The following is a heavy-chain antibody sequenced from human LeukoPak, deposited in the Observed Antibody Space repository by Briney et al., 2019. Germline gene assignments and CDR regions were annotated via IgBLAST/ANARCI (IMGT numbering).Heavy chain of an antibody. V-gene: IGHV4-59*01. D-gene: IGHD6-13*01. Sequence: SETLSLTCTVSGGSISSYYWNWIRQPPGKGLEWIGYIYYSGSTNYNPSLKSRVTISVDTSKKQFSLKLSSVTAADTAVYYCARVDSSWYSGPDYWGQGTLVTVSS. J-gene: IGHJ4*02. CDR1: GGSISSYY. CDR3: ARVDSSWYSGPDY. CDR2: IYYSGST.